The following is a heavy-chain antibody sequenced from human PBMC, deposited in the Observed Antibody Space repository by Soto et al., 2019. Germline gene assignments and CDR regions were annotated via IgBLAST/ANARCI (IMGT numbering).Heavy chain of an antibody. Sequence: PGGSLRLSCAASGFTFSSYGMHWVRQAPGKGLEWVAVISYDGSNKYYADSVKGRFTISRDNSKNTLNLQMNSLRAEDTAVYYCAKVLEGKGFIAADGPYFYYYYGMDVWGQGTTVTVS. CDR1: GFTFSSYG. J-gene: IGHJ6*02. CDR2: ISYDGSNK. D-gene: IGHD6-13*01. V-gene: IGHV3-30*18. CDR3: AKVLEGKGFIAADGPYFYYYYGMDV.